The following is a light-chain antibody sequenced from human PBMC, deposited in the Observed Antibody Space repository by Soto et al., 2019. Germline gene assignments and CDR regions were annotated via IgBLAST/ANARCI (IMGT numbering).Light chain of an antibody. V-gene: IGKV3-11*01. CDR2: YAS. Sequence: EIVLTQSPATLSLSPGDRAALACMASPSVSSCLAWSQQKTGQPPRLLIYYASNRATAIPARFGGSGSGTDFTLTISNLVPEDFAVYDYQQRSNWPRTFDQGTKVEIK. CDR1: PSVSSC. J-gene: IGKJ1*01. CDR3: QQRSNWPRT.